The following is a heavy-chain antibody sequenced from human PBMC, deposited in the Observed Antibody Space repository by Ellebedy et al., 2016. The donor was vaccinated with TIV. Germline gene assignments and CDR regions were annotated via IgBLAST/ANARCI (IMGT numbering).Heavy chain of an antibody. D-gene: IGHD4-23*01. J-gene: IGHJ4*02. CDR2: ISAYNGNT. Sequence: AASVKVSCKASGYSFSSYYMHWVRQAPGQGLEWMGWISAYNGNTNYAQKLQGRVTMTTDTSTSTAYMELRSLRSDDTALYYCARGFRYGSGRWPLDYWGQGTLVTVSS. CDR3: ARGFRYGSGRWPLDY. V-gene: IGHV1-18*04. CDR1: GYSFSSYY.